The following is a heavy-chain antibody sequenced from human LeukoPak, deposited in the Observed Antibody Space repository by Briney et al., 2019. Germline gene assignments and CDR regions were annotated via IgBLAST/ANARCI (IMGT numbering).Heavy chain of an antibody. J-gene: IGHJ4*02. Sequence: SETLSLTCTVSGGSISSYYWSWIRQPAGKGLEWIGRIYTSGSTNYNPSLKSRVTMSVDMSKNQFSLRLSSVTAADTAVYYCARVTGYMTEDYFDYWGQGTLITVSS. V-gene: IGHV4-4*07. CDR2: IYTSGST. D-gene: IGHD6-13*01. CDR3: ARVTGYMTEDYFDY. CDR1: GGSISSYY.